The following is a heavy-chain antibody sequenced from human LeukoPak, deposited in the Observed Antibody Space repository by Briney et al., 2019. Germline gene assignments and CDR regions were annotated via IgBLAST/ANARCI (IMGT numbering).Heavy chain of an antibody. CDR3: ARAQDYGSGSY. Sequence: LPGGSLTLSCAASGFTFSSYWMSWVRQAPGKGLEWVANIKQDGSEKYYVDSVKGRFTISRDNAENSLSLQMNSLRAEDTAVYYCARAQDYGSGSYWGQGTLVTVSS. J-gene: IGHJ4*02. D-gene: IGHD3-10*01. V-gene: IGHV3-7*01. CDR2: IKQDGSEK. CDR1: GFTFSSYW.